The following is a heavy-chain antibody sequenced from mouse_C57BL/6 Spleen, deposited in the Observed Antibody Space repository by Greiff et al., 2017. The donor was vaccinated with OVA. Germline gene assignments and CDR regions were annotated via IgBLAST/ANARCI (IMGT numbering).Heavy chain of an antibody. D-gene: IGHD1-1*01. Sequence: EVQLQKSGAELVKPGASVKLSCTASGFNIKDYYMHWVKQRTEQGLEWIGRIDPEDGETKYAPKFQGKATITADTSSNTAYLPLSSLTSEDTAVYYCARPLYAGGFAWFAYWGQGTLVTVSA. CDR3: ARPLYAGGFAWFAY. CDR1: GFNIKDYY. J-gene: IGHJ3*01. CDR2: IDPEDGET. V-gene: IGHV14-2*01.